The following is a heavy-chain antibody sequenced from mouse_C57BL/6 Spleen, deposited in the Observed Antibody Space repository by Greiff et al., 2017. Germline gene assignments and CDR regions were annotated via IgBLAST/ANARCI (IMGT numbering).Heavy chain of an antibody. J-gene: IGHJ4*01. Sequence: VQLQQSGPELVKPGASVKMSCKASGYTFTDYNMHWVKQSHGKSLEWIGYINPNNGGTSYNQKFKGKATLTVNKSSSTAYMELRSLTSEDSSVYYCARSWVTTDYYAMGYWGQGTSVTVSS. V-gene: IGHV1-22*01. CDR2: INPNNGGT. CDR3: ARSWVTTDYYAMGY. D-gene: IGHD2-2*01. CDR1: GYTFTDYN.